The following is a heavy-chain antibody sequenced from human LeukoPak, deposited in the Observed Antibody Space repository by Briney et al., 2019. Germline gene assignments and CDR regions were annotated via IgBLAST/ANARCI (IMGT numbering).Heavy chain of an antibody. D-gene: IGHD2/OR15-2a*01. CDR1: VFRFMNAW. Sequence: GGSLRLSCAASVFRFMNAWMIWVRQAPGKGLEWVGRIKSNADGGTPDYAAPARGRFTISRDDSKNTLYLQMNSLKTEDTAVYYCTTFYHEYSPYWGRGTLVTVSS. CDR2: IKSNADGGTP. V-gene: IGHV3-15*01. CDR3: TTFYHEYSPY. J-gene: IGHJ4*02.